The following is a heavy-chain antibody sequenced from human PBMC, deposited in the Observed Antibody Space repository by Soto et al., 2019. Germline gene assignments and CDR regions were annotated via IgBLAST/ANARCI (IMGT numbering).Heavy chain of an antibody. Sequence: QVQLVQSGAEVKKPGSSVKVSCKASGGTFSSYTISWVRQAPGQGLEWMGRIIPFLGIANYAQKFQGRVTITADKATSTAYMELGSVRSEDTAVYSWARGRGYGYRGDEYWGQGTLVTVSA. CDR2: IIPFLGIA. J-gene: IGHJ4*02. CDR1: GGTFSSYT. CDR3: ARGRGYGYRGDEY. D-gene: IGHD5-18*01. V-gene: IGHV1-69*02.